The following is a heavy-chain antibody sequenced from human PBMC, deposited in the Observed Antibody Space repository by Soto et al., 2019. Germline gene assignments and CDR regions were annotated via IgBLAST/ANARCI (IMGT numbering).Heavy chain of an antibody. Sequence: QVQLQESGPGLVKPSQTLSLTCTVSGGSISSGGYYWSWIRQHPGKGLEWIGDIYYSGSNYYNPSHQRRVTISVDTSKNQFSLKLSSVTAADTAVYYCARGNYDILTGYLGAFDIWGQGTMVTVSS. V-gene: IGHV4-31*03. CDR2: IYYSGSN. D-gene: IGHD3-9*01. J-gene: IGHJ3*02. CDR1: GGSISSGGYY. CDR3: ARGNYDILTGYLGAFDI.